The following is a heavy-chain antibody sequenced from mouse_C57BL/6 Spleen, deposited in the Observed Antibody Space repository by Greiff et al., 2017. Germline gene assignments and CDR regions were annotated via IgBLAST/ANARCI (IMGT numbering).Heavy chain of an antibody. CDR2: IYPGDGDT. J-gene: IGHJ1*03. V-gene: IGHV1-82*01. Sequence: QVQLQQSGPELVKPGASVKISCKASGYAFSSSWMNWVKQRPGKGLEWIGRIYPGDGDTNYNGKFKGKATLTADKSSSTAYMQLSSLTSEDSAVYFCATDSSGYWYFEVWGTGTTVTVSS. CDR3: ATDSSGYWYFEV. CDR1: GYAFSSSW. D-gene: IGHD3-2*02.